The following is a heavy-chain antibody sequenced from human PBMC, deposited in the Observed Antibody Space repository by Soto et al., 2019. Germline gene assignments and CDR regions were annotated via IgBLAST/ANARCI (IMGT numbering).Heavy chain of an antibody. V-gene: IGHV3-7*01. J-gene: IGHJ6*03. Sequence: GGSLRLSCAASGFTFSSYWMSWVRQAPGKGLEWVANIKQDGSEKYYVDSVKGRFTISRDNAKNSLYLQMNSLRAEDTAVYYCARDAVELLWFGELFQYYYYYYMDVWGKGTTVTVSS. CDR1: GFTFSSYW. CDR2: IKQDGSEK. CDR3: ARDAVELLWFGELFQYYYYYYMDV. D-gene: IGHD3-10*01.